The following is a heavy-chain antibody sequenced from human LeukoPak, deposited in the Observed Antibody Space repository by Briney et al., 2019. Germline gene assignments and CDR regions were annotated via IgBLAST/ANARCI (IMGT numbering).Heavy chain of an antibody. CDR2: IYYSGST. J-gene: IGHJ4*02. V-gene: IGHV4-59*01. Sequence: SETLSLTCAVSGGSISSYYWSWIRQPPGKGLEWIGYIYYSGSTNYNPSLKSRVTISVDTSKNQFSLKLSSVTAADTAVYYCARAIVDPIVGATDYFDYWGQGTLVTVSS. CDR1: GGSISSYY. CDR3: ARAIVDPIVGATDYFDY. D-gene: IGHD1-26*01.